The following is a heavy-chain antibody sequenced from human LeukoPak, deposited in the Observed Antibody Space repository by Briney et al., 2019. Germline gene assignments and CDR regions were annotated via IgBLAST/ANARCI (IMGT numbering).Heavy chain of an antibody. CDR1: GYTFTSYG. Sequence: ASVKVSCKASGYTFTSYGISWVRQAPGQGLEWMGWISAYNGNTNYAQKLQGRVTMTTDTSTSTAYMELRSLRSDDTAVYYCARVNGDGYKRGYNWFDPWGQGTLVTVSS. D-gene: IGHD5-24*01. V-gene: IGHV1-18*01. J-gene: IGHJ5*02. CDR2: ISAYNGNT. CDR3: ARVNGDGYKRGYNWFDP.